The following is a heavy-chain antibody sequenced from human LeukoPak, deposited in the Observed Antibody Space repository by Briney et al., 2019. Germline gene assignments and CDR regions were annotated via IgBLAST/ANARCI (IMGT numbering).Heavy chain of an antibody. V-gene: IGHV4-4*09. CDR3: ARAPGGRVRSRYYYYMDA. CDR2: IYTSGST. D-gene: IGHD4/OR15-4a*01. CDR1: GGSISSYY. Sequence: SETLSLTCTVSGGSISSYYWSWIRQPPGKGLEWIGYIYTSGSTNYNPSLKSRVTISVDTSKNQFSLKLSSVTAADTAVYYCARAPGGRVRSRYYYYMDAWGKGTTVTVSS. J-gene: IGHJ6*03.